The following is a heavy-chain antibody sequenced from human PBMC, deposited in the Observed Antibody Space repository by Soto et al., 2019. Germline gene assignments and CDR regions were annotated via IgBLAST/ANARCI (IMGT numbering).Heavy chain of an antibody. CDR3: ARHRRYCSGGSCYSYYYYYYGMDV. Sequence: GESLKISCKGSGYSFTSYWISWVRQMPGKGLEWMGRIDPSDSYTNYSPSFQGHVTISADKSIGTAYLQWSSLKASDTAMYYCARHRRYCSGGSCYSYYYYYYGMDVWGQGTTVTVSS. D-gene: IGHD2-15*01. V-gene: IGHV5-10-1*01. J-gene: IGHJ6*02. CDR1: GYSFTSYW. CDR2: IDPSDSYT.